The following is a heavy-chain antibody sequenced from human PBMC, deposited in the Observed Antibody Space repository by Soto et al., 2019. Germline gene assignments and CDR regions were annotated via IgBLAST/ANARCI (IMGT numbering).Heavy chain of an antibody. Sequence: QVQLVQSGAEVKKPGASVKVSCKASGYTFTRYYMHWVRQAPGHGLEWMGILNPSGGSTSYAPKCQGRGTMTRDTSTSTGYMELSSLRSEDTAVYHCAREGPKSGDDFVSPLDEFDYWGQGTLVTVSS. D-gene: IGHD5-12*01. CDR3: AREGPKSGDDFVSPLDEFDY. J-gene: IGHJ4*02. CDR1: GYTFTRYY. V-gene: IGHV1-46*03. CDR2: LNPSGGST.